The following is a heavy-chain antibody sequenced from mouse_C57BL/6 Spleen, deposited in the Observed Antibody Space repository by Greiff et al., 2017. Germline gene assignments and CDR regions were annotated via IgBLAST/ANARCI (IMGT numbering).Heavy chain of an antibody. V-gene: IGHV1-20*01. CDR1: GYSFTGYF. CDR2: INPYNGDT. D-gene: IGHD2-1*01. Sequence: EVQLQQSGPELVKPGDSVKISCKASGYSFTGYFMNWVMQSHGKSLEWIGRINPYNGDTFYNQKFKGKATLTVDKSSSTAHMELRSLTSEDSAVYYCARDYGNRDWYFDVWGTGTTVTVSS. CDR3: ARDYGNRDWYFDV. J-gene: IGHJ1*03.